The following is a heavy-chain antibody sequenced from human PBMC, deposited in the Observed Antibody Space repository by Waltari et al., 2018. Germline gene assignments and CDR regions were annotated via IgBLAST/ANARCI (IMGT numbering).Heavy chain of an antibody. D-gene: IGHD6-13*01. V-gene: IGHV1-46*01. CDR3: ARGPSIAAAGHDY. Sequence: QVQLVQSGAEVKKPGASVKVSCKASGYTFTSYYMHWVRRALGQVLEWRGIISPSGGGTSCAQKFQGRGAMTRDTSTSTVYMELGSLRSEDTAVYYCARGPSIAAAGHDYWGQGTLVTVSS. CDR2: ISPSGGGT. CDR1: GYTFTSYY. J-gene: IGHJ4*02.